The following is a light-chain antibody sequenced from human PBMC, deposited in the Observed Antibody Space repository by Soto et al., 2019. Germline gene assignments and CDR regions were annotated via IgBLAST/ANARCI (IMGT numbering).Light chain of an antibody. CDR2: GVT. V-gene: IGKV3-20*01. Sequence: IDLPQSPGTLTLSPGERATLSCRASQSVTRGYLAWYQQKPGQAPRLLIYGVTSRATGTPDRFSGSGSGTDFTLTVSRLEPEDFAVYYCQQYGSSPRTFGQGTKVEIK. J-gene: IGKJ1*01. CDR3: QQYGSSPRT. CDR1: QSVTRGY.